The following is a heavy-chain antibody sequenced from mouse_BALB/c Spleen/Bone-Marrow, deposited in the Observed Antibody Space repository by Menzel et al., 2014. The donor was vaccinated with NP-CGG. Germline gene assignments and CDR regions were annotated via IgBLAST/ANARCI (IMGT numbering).Heavy chain of an antibody. CDR2: IYYSGTI. CDR1: GISITTGNYR. CDR3: ARELYYFDY. J-gene: IGHJ2*01. V-gene: IGHV3-5*02. Sequence: EVKLMESGPGLVKPSQTVSLTCTVTGISITTGNYRWSWIRQFPGNKLEWIGYIYYSGTITYNPSLTSRTTTTRDTSKNQFLLEMNSLTAEDTATYYCARELYYFDYWGQGTTLTVSS.